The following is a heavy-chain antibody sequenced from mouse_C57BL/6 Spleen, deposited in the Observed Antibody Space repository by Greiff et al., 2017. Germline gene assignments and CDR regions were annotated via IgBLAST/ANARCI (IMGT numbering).Heavy chain of an antibody. D-gene: IGHD2-3*01. CDR1: GYTFTTYP. V-gene: IGHV1-47*01. J-gene: IGHJ1*03. CDR2: FHPYNDDT. Sequence: VQLQQSGAELVKPGASVKMSCKASGYTFTTYPLEWMKQNHGKSLEWIGNFHPYNDDTKYNEKFKGKATLTVEKSSSTVYLELSRLTSDDSAVYYCARGDDGYSWYFDVWGTGTTVTVSS. CDR3: ARGDDGYSWYFDV.